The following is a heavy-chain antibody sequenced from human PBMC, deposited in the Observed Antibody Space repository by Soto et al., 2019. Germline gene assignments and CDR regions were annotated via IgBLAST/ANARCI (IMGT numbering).Heavy chain of an antibody. Sequence: GGSLRLSCAASGFTFSSYRMNWVRQAPGKGLEWVSSISSSSSCIYYADSVKGRFTISRDNTKNSLYLQMNSLRAEDTAVYYCAREENSDVRADAREVWGQGTVVTVFS. V-gene: IGHV3-21*01. CDR2: ISSSSSCI. CDR1: GFTFSSYR. CDR3: AREENSDVRADAREV. J-gene: IGHJ4*02. D-gene: IGHD1-26*01.